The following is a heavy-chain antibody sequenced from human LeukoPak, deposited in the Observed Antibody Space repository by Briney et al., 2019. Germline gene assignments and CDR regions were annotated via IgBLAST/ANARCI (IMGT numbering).Heavy chain of an antibody. CDR2: ISGDGSST. Sequence: GGSLRLSCAASGFTFSTYWMHWVRQAPGKGLMWVSRISGDGSSTSYADSVKGRFTISRDNAKSTLYLQMNSLSAEDTAVYYCARDSYLYNYFYGVDVWGQGTTVTVSS. J-gene: IGHJ6*02. CDR3: ARDSYLYNYFYGVDV. V-gene: IGHV3-74*01. CDR1: GFTFSTYW.